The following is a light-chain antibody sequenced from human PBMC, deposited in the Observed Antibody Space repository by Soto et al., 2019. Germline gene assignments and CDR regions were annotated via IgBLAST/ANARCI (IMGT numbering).Light chain of an antibody. Sequence: DIQMTQAPSSLSASVGDTVNITCRASQNIRNFLNWYQQQPGKAPNLLISSTSRLQSAVPSRFSGSGSGTDFTLTTSSLQPEDFASYFCQQSYSTPSITFGQGTRLEI. CDR1: QNIRNF. CDR3: QQSYSTPSIT. V-gene: IGKV1-39*01. J-gene: IGKJ5*01. CDR2: STS.